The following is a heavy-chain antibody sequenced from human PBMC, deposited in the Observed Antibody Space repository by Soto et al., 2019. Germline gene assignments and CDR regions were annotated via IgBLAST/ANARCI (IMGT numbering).Heavy chain of an antibody. CDR1: GFPFSSYA. Sequence: GGSLRLSCVASGFPFSSYAMSWVRQTPGKGLEWVSGISGSGGRTYYTDSVKGRFTISRDNSNNTLSLQMHILRVEDTAVYFCAKGGYYSLFDIWGQGTMVTVSS. J-gene: IGHJ3*02. V-gene: IGHV3-23*01. CDR2: ISGSGGRT. CDR3: AKGGYYSLFDI. D-gene: IGHD3-16*01.